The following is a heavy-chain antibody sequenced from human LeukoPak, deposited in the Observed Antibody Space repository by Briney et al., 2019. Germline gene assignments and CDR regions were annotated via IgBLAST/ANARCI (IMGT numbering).Heavy chain of an antibody. V-gene: IGHV3-7*01. J-gene: IGHJ3*02. CDR3: ARGAGTFDI. CDR2: IKQDGNEK. CDR1: GFTFSDYF. D-gene: IGHD3-10*01. Sequence: GGSLRLSCADSGFTFSDYFMTWIRQAPGKGLEWVASIKQDGNEKYYVDSVKGRFTISRDNAKNSLYLQMNSLRAEDTAVYYCARGAGTFDIWGQGTVVTVSS.